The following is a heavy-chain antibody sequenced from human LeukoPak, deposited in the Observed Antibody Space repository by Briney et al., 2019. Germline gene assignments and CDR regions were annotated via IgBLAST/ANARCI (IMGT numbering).Heavy chain of an antibody. CDR2: IIGRGGSR. CDR3: AKGVDASGIYYYFYMDV. CDR1: GFTFSKFA. J-gene: IGHJ6*03. Sequence: GGSLRHSCAASGFTFSKFAMTGAPQAPGKGVEGFSSIIGRGGSRYYVDSVKGRFTISRDKSKNTLYLQMNNLRAEDTAVYYCAKGVDASGIYYYFYMDVWGKGTTVSVSS. V-gene: IGHV3-23*01. D-gene: IGHD3-16*01.